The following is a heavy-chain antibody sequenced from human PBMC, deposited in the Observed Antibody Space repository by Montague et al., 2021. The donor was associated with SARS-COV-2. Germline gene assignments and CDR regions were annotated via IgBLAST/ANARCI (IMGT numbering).Heavy chain of an antibody. Sequence: SETLSLTCTVSGGSASSSPYYWGWIRQPPGRGLEWVGSISYSGRTXFXXXXKXRLTISVDSSENQFSLRLSSVTAADTAVYYCASSFYYGSGTYVYNYYMDVWGKGTTVTVSS. D-gene: IGHD3-10*01. J-gene: IGHJ6*03. V-gene: IGHV4-39*01. CDR1: GGSASSSPYY. CDR2: ISYSGRT. CDR3: ASSFYYGSGTYVYNYYMDV.